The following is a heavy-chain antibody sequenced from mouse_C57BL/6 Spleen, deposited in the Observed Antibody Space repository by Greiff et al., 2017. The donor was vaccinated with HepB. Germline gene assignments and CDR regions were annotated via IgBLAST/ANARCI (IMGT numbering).Heavy chain of an antibody. CDR2: IYPYNGVS. V-gene: IGHV1-31*01. CDR3: ARGPSTVVTYWYFDV. J-gene: IGHJ1*03. D-gene: IGHD1-1*01. Sequence: EVKLMESGPELVKPGASVKISCKASGYSFTGYYMHWVTQSHGNILDWIGYIYPYNGVSSYNQKFKGKATLTVDKSSSTAYMELRSLTSEDSAVYYCARGPSTVVTYWYFDVWGTGTTVTVSS. CDR1: GYSFTGYY.